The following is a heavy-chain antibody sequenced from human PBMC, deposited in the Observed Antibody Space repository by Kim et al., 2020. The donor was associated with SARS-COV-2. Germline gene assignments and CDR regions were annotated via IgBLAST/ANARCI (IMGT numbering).Heavy chain of an antibody. J-gene: IGHJ4*01. CDR2: ISYEGSKK. V-gene: IGHV3-30*18. CDR3: AKRGGVFDFSSSSYIDY. D-gene: IGHD3-3*01. Sequence: SLRLSCVVSGFNFNYYGMHWVRQAPGKGLEWVAGISYEGSKKFYADSLMGRFTISRDSSKNTLYLQMDSLISEDTAVYYCAKRGGVFDFSSSSYIDYWG. CDR1: GFNFNYYG.